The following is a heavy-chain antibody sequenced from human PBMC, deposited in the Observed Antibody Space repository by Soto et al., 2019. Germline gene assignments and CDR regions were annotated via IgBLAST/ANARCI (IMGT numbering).Heavy chain of an antibody. CDR3: ATYDYVWGSYHPFDY. J-gene: IGHJ4*02. V-gene: IGHV1-69*02. CDR2: IIPILGIA. Sequence: QVQLVQSGAEVKKPGSSVKVSCKASAGTFSSYTISWVRQAPGQGLEWMGRIIPILGIANYAQKFQGRVTITADKSTSTAYMELSSLRSEDTAVYYCATYDYVWGSYHPFDYWGQGTLVTVSS. CDR1: AGTFSSYT. D-gene: IGHD3-16*02.